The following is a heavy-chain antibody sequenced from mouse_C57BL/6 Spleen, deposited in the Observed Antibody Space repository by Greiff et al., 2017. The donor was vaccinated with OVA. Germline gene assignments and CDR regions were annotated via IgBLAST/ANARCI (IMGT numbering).Heavy chain of an antibody. Sequence: EVKVVESGAGLVKPGGSLKLSCAASGFTFSSYAMSWVRQTPEKRLEWVAYISSGGDYIYYADTVKGRFTISRDNARNTLYLQMSSLKSEDTAMYYCTREAHYGNYQYYFDYWGQGTTLTVSS. D-gene: IGHD2-1*01. CDR3: TREAHYGNYQYYFDY. J-gene: IGHJ2*01. V-gene: IGHV5-9-1*02. CDR2: ISSGGDYI. CDR1: GFTFSSYA.